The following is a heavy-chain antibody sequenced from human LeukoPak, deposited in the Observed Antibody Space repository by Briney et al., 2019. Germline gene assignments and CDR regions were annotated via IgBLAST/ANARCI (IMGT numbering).Heavy chain of an antibody. CDR1: GFTFSFYA. J-gene: IGHJ5*02. CDR3: AKGLTTVTSWFDP. V-gene: IGHV3-23*01. CDR2: ISGSGANT. D-gene: IGHD4-17*01. Sequence: GGSLRLSCVASGFTFSFYAMSWVRQAPGKGLEWVSSISGSGANTYYTDSVKGRFTISRDNSMNTLYLQMNSLRADDTAEYYCAKGLTTVTSWFDPWGQGTLVTVSS.